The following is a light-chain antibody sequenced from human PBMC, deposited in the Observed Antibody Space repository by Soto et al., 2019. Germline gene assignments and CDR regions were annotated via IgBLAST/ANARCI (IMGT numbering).Light chain of an antibody. V-gene: IGKV1-27*01. CDR3: QKYYRAPQT. Sequence: DIQMTQSPSSLSASVGDRVTITCRASKGISRYLAWYQQKPGKVPKLLIYAASTLQSGVPSRFSGSGSGTDFTLTISSLQPEDVATYYCQKYYRAPQTFGEGTKVEIK. CDR2: AAS. J-gene: IGKJ1*01. CDR1: KGISRY.